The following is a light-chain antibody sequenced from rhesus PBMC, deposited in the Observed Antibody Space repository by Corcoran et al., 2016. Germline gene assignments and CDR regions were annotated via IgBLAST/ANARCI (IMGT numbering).Light chain of an antibody. V-gene: IGKV1-28*01. CDR2: AAS. J-gene: IGKJ3*01. Sequence: DIQMTQSPSSLSASVGDTVTITCRASQGISSYLNWFQQKPGKAPKLLIYAASSLESGVPSRFSGSGSRTEFTLTINSLQPEDFAAYYCLQHNSYPFTFGPGTKLDIK. CDR3: LQHNSYPFT. CDR1: QGISSY.